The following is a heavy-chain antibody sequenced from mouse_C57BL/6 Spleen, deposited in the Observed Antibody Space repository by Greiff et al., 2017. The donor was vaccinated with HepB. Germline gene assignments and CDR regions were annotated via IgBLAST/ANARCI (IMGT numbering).Heavy chain of an antibody. V-gene: IGHV1-15*01. Sequence: QVQLQQSGAELVRPGASVTLSCKASGYTFTDYEMHWVKQTPVHGLEWIGAIDPETGGTAYNQKFKGKAILTADKSSSTAYMELRSLTSEDSAVYFCARYYGNYVYFDYWGQGTTLTVSS. CDR1: GYTFTDYE. D-gene: IGHD2-1*01. CDR2: IDPETGGT. CDR3: ARYYGNYVYFDY. J-gene: IGHJ2*01.